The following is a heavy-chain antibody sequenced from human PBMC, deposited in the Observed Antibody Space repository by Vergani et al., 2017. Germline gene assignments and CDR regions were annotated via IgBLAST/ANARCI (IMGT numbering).Heavy chain of an antibody. CDR1: GFTFSSYA. D-gene: IGHD3-9*01. CDR3: ARDDILTGYPQKPMDV. V-gene: IGHV3-30-3*01. J-gene: IGHJ6*02. Sequence: QVQLVESGGGVVQPGRSLRLSCAASGFTFSSYAMHWVRQAPGKGLERVAGIYYDGSKKYYADSVKGRFTISRDNSKNTLYLQMNSLRAEDTAVYNCARDDILTGYPQKPMDVWGQGTTVTVSS. CDR2: IYYDGSKK.